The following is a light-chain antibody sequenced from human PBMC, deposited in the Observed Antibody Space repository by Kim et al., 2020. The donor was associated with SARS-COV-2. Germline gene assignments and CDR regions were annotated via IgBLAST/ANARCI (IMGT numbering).Light chain of an antibody. CDR3: QQDDAFPLT. J-gene: IGKJ4*01. Sequence: ASVGDRVPITCRASQGIGIWLAWYQQKPGKAPKLLIAGASSLQSWVPSRFSGSGTGTDFTLSISSLQPEDFATYYCQQDDAFPLTFGGGTKVDIK. CDR1: QGIGIW. CDR2: GAS. V-gene: IGKV1-12*01.